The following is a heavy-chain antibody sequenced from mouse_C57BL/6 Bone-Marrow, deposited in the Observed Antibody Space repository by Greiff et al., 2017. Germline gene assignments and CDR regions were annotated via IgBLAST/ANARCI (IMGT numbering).Heavy chain of an antibody. Sequence: QVLLKQPGAELVKPGASVKVSCKASGYTFTSYWMHWVKQRPGQGLEWIGRIHPSDSDNNYNQKFKGKATLTVDNSSSTAYMQLSSLTSEDSAVYYGAITWIYYDYGDYYAMDYWGQGTSVTVSS. CDR1: GYTFTSYW. CDR2: IHPSDSDN. J-gene: IGHJ4*01. CDR3: AITWIYYDYGDYYAMDY. D-gene: IGHD2-4*01. V-gene: IGHV1-74*01.